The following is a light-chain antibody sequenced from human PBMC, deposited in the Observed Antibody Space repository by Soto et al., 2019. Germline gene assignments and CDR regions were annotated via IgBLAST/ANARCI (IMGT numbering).Light chain of an antibody. CDR2: DDA. J-gene: IGLJ1*01. V-gene: IGLV3-21*02. CDR3: QVWDSSSDHYV. CDR1: NIGSES. Sequence: SYELTQPPSVSVAPGQTARFTCGGNNIGSESVHWYQQKPGQAPVLVVCDDADRPSGIPERFSGSNSGNTATLTISRVEAGDEADYYCQVWDSSSDHYVFGTGTKLTVL.